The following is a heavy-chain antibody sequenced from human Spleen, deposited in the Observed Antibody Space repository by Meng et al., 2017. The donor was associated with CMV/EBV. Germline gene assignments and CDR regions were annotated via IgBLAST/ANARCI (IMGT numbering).Heavy chain of an antibody. CDR2: VHHSGNT. J-gene: IGHJ4*01. D-gene: IGHD4/OR15-4a*01. CDR3: ARSMVATTVYFEN. V-gene: IGHV4-39*07. Sequence: SETLSLTCTVSGGSITSSYYWAWIRQPPGKRLEWIGSVHHSGNTYFRPSLKSRATISVDTSNNQFSLRLSSVTATDTAMYYCARSMVATTVYFENWVHGNLVTVSS. CDR1: GGSITSSYY.